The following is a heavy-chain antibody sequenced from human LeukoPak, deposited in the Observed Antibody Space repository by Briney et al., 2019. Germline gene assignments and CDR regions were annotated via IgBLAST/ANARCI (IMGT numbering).Heavy chain of an antibody. J-gene: IGHJ5*02. CDR2: ISTSGSAI. Sequence: GGSLRLSCAASGFTFTSYAMSWVRQAPGKGLEWVSWISTSGSAIYYADSVKGRFTISRDNAKNSLYLQMNSLRAEDTAVYYCVRGSWFDPWGQGTLVTVSS. CDR3: VRGSWFDP. CDR1: GFTFTSYA. V-gene: IGHV3-48*03.